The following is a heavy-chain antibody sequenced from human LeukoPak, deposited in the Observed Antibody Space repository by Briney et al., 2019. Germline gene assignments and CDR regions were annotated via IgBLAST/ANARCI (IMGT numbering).Heavy chain of an antibody. CDR1: GYTFTSYG. Sequence: ASVKVSCKASGYTFTSYGISWVQQAPGQGLEWMGWISAYNGNTNYAQKLQGRVTMTTDTSTSTAYMELRSLRSDDTAVYYCASLEPGYYFDYWGQGTLVTVSS. J-gene: IGHJ4*02. D-gene: IGHD5-24*01. CDR2: ISAYNGNT. CDR3: ASLEPGYYFDY. V-gene: IGHV1-18*01.